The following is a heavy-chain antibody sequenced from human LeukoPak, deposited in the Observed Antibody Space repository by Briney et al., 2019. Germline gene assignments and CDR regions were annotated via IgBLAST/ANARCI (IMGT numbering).Heavy chain of an antibody. CDR2: ISAYNGNT. J-gene: IGHJ6*03. V-gene: IGHV1-18*01. CDR1: GYTFTSYG. Sequence: ASVKVSCKASGYTFTSYGISWVRQAPGQGLEWMGWISAYNGNTNFAQKVQDRVIMTTDTSTSTAYMELRNLRYDGTAIYFCARVDLRGYYYNYMDVWGKGTTVTVSS. D-gene: IGHD3-10*01. CDR3: ARVDLRGYYYNYMDV.